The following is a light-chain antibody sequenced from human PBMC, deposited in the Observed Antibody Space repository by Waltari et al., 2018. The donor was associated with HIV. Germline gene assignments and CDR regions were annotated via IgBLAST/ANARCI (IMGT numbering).Light chain of an antibody. CDR1: QDINNF. CDR2: DAS. V-gene: IGKV1-33*01. Sequence: DIQMTQSPSSLSASAGDRVTITCQASQDINNFLNWYQQKPGKAPKLLIYDASNLETGVPSRFSGRGSGTDFTFTISSLRPEDFATYYCQQYDNLPPRLTFGGGTKVEIK. CDR3: QQYDNLPPRLT. J-gene: IGKJ4*01.